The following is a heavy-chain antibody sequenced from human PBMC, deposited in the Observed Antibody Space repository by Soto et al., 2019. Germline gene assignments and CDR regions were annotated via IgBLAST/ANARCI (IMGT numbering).Heavy chain of an antibody. CDR2: ISAYNGNT. J-gene: IGHJ5*02. V-gene: IGHV1-18*01. CDR1: GYTFTSYG. Sequence: QVQLVQSGAEVKKPGASVKVSCKASGYTFTSYGISWVRQAPGQGLEWMGWISAYNGNTNYAQKRQGRVTMTTDTSTSTAYMELRSLRSDDTAVYYCARSANTPKKPNWFDPWGQGTLVTVSS. CDR3: ARSANTPKKPNWFDP.